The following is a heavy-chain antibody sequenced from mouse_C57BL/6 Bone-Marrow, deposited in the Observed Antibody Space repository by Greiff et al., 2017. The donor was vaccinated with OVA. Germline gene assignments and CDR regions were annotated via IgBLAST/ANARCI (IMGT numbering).Heavy chain of an antibody. V-gene: IGHV1-80*01. CDR1: GYAFSSYW. J-gene: IGHJ2*01. CDR2: IYPGDGDT. CDR3: ARGGRGYYYFDY. Sequence: QVQLQQSGAELVKPGASVKISCKASGYAFSSYWMNWVKQRPGKGLEWIGQIYPGDGDTNYNGKFKGKATLTADKSSSTAYMQLSSLTSEDSAVYFCARGGRGYYYFDYWGQGTTLTVSS. D-gene: IGHD2-3*01.